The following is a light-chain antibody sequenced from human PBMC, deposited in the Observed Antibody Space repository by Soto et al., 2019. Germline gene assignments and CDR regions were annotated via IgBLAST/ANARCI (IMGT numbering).Light chain of an antibody. CDR2: NSY. CDR1: HNIRRS. J-gene: IGKJ4*01. V-gene: IGKV3-15*01. CDR3: KQYEIWPPVN. Sequence: IVMTQSPATLSVSPGERATLSCRASHNIRRSLAWYQQKPGQPPRLRIYNSYTRATGVAPRFSGSGSGTDFTLTIYGLQVEDSAVYFCKQYEIWPPVNFGGGAKVEI.